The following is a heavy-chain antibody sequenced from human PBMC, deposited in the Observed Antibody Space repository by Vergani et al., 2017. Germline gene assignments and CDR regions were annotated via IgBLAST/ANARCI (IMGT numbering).Heavy chain of an antibody. J-gene: IGHJ6*02. CDR2: ISYDGSNK. Sequence: QVQLVESGGGVVQPGRSLRLSCAASGFTFSSYAMHWVRQAPGKGLEWVAVISYDGSNKYYADSVKGRFTISRDNSKNTLYLQMNSLRAEDTSVYYCARDRVGAKGSYYYYYGMDGWGQGTTVTVSS. D-gene: IGHD1-26*01. V-gene: IGHV3-30-3*01. CDR1: GFTFSSYA. CDR3: ARDRVGAKGSYYYYYGMDG.